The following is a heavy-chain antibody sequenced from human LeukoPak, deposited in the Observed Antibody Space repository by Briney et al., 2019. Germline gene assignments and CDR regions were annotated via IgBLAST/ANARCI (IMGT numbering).Heavy chain of an antibody. Sequence: AGGSLRLSCAASGLTFDNYAMSWVRQAPGKGLEWVSAISGSGGTTNYADSVKGRLTISRDNSKNTLYLQMSSLRVEDTAVYYCAKLPRWEPTHDAFDIWGQGTMVTVSS. CDR2: ISGSGGTT. CDR3: AKLPRWEPTHDAFDI. V-gene: IGHV3-23*01. D-gene: IGHD4-23*01. CDR1: GLTFDNYA. J-gene: IGHJ3*02.